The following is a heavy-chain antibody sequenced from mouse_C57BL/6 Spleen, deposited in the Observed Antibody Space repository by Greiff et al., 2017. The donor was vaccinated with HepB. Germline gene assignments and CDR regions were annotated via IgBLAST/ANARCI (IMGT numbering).Heavy chain of an antibody. CDR2: IRSKSNNYAT. D-gene: IGHD4-1*01. V-gene: IGHV10-1*01. CDR3: VREGTGNAMDY. CDR1: GFSFNTYA. J-gene: IGHJ4*01. Sequence: DVHLVESGGGLVQPKGSLKLSCAASGFSFNTYAMNWVRQAPGKGLEWVARIRSKSNNYATYYADSVKDRFTISRDDSESMLYLQMNNLKTEDTAMYYCVREGTGNAMDYWGQGTSVTVSS.